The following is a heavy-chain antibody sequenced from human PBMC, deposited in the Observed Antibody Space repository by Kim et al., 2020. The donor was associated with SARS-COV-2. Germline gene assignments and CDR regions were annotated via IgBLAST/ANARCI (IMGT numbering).Heavy chain of an antibody. V-gene: IGHV4-34*01. Sequence: SETLSLTCAVYGGSFSGYYWSWIRQPPGKGLEWIGEINHSGSTNYNPSLKSRVTISVDTSKNQFSLKLSSVTAADTAVYYCARGPRRRIQVSGPPYNWFDPWGQGTLVTVSS. D-gene: IGHD6-25*01. CDR1: GGSFSGYY. CDR3: ARGPRRRIQVSGPPYNWFDP. CDR2: INHSGST. J-gene: IGHJ5*02.